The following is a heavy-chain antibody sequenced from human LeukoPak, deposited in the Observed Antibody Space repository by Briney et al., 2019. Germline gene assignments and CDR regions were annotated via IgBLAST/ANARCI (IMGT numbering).Heavy chain of an antibody. CDR3: ITIAITRGAL. J-gene: IGHJ4*02. Sequence: NAGGSLRLSCAASGFIFSNNWFSWVRQAPGKGLEWVGHIKSKTYGETTDYAETVKGRFTISRDDAHDMVYLQLSSLRPEDTAVYYCITIAITRGALWGLGTLVTVSS. CDR2: IKSKTYGETT. CDR1: GFIFSNNW. V-gene: IGHV3-15*01. D-gene: IGHD3-10*01.